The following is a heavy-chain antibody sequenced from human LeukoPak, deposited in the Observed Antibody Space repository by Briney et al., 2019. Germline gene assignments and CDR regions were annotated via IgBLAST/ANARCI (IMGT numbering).Heavy chain of an antibody. V-gene: IGHV4-34*01. D-gene: IGHD6-13*01. CDR3: ARPWGGVAAAGYHFDY. J-gene: IGHJ4*02. CDR1: GWSFSGYY. Sequence: PSETLSLTCAVYGWSFSGYYWSWIRQPPVKGLEWIGEINHSGSTNYNPSLKSRVTIPVDTSKNQFSLKLSSVTAADTAVYYCARPWGGVAAAGYHFDYWGQGTLVTVSS. CDR2: INHSGST.